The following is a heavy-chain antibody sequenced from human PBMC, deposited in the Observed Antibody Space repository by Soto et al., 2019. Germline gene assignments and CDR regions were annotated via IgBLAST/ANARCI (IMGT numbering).Heavy chain of an antibody. CDR3: ARGGATLVRGVLRTGYYGMEV. D-gene: IGHD3-10*01. CDR2: IIPIFGTT. CDR1: GGTFSSYA. Sequence: QVQLVPSGAEVKKPGSSVKVSCKASGGTFSSYAISWVRQAPVQGLEWRGGIIPIFGTTNYEQKFQGRVTITADESTTLAYMELSSLGSEDTAVYYCARGGATLVRGVLRTGYYGMEVWGQGTTVTVSS. J-gene: IGHJ6*02. V-gene: IGHV1-69*01.